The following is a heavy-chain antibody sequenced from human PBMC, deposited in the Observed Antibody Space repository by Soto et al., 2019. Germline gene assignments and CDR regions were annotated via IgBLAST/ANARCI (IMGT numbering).Heavy chain of an antibody. CDR1: GFTFSGYA. V-gene: IGHV3-23*01. J-gene: IGHJ6*04. D-gene: IGHD5-18*01. Sequence: EVQLLESGGGLVQPGGSLRLSCAGSGFTFSGYAMTWDRQAPGKGLGWVSSIDESGGSTSYADSVKGRFTVSRDNSKNTLYLHMSSLRADDTAIYYCAKKIWIQLRTAADVWGKGTTVTVSS. CDR3: AKKIWIQLRTAADV. CDR2: IDESGGST.